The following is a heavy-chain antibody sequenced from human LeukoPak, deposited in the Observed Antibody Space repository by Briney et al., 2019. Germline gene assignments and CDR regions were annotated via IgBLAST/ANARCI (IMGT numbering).Heavy chain of an antibody. CDR2: IKSDGSST. V-gene: IGHV3-74*01. CDR3: ARETSAFDI. Sequence: GGSLRLSCAASGFTFSSYWMHWVRQAPGKGLVWVSRIKSDGSSTNYADSVKGRFTISRDNAKNSLYLQMNSLRAEDSAVYYCARETSAFDIWGQGTMVTVSA. CDR1: GFTFSSYW. J-gene: IGHJ3*02.